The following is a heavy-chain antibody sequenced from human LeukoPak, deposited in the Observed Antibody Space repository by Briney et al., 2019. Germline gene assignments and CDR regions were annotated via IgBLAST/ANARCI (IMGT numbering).Heavy chain of an antibody. J-gene: IGHJ3*02. CDR3: ARAGGYYDSSGYYLTDAFDI. V-gene: IGHV4-31*03. D-gene: IGHD3-22*01. Sequence: SQTLSLTCTVSGDSISSGGYYWSWIRQHPGKGLEWIGYIYYSGSTYYNPSLKSRVTISVDTSKNQFSLKLSSVTASDTAVYYCARAGGYYDSSGYYLTDAFDIWGQRTMVTVSS. CDR2: IYYSGST. CDR1: GDSISSGGYY.